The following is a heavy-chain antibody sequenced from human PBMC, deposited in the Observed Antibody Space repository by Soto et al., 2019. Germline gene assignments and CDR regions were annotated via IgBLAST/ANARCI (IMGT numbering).Heavy chain of an antibody. V-gene: IGHV1-18*01. J-gene: IGHJ5*02. Sequence: ASVKVSCKASGYTFTSYGISWVRQAPGQGLEWMGWISAYNGNTNYAQKLQGRVTMTTDTSTSTAYMELRSLRSDDTAVYYCARKGETYYYGSGSSYSSDPWGQGTMVTVSS. CDR2: ISAYNGNT. CDR3: ARKGETYYYGSGSSYSSDP. D-gene: IGHD3-10*01. CDR1: GYTFTSYG.